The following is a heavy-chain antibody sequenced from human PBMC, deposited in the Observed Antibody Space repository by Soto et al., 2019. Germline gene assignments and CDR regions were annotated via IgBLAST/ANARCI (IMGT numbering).Heavy chain of an antibody. J-gene: IGHJ4*02. V-gene: IGHV3-73*02. CDR1: GFTFSGSA. D-gene: IGHD1-26*01. Sequence: EVQLVESGGGLVQPGGSLKLSCAASGFTFSGSAMHWVRQASGKGLEWVGRIRSKANSHATAYAASVKGRFTISRDDSKNTAYLQINSLKTEDTAVYYCTRHVNSLVGASHWGQGTLVTVSS. CDR3: TRHVNSLVGASH. CDR2: IRSKANSHAT.